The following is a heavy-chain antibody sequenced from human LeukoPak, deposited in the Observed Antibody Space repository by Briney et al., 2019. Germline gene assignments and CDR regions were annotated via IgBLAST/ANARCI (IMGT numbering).Heavy chain of an antibody. CDR3: ARGPPPDFDY. J-gene: IGHJ4*02. V-gene: IGHV4-39*07. Sequence: SETLSLTCTVSFGSISSDSHYWGWIRQPPGNRLEWIASIYYGGTTQYNPSLKSRATISIDTSNNRFSLRLTSATAADTAVYYCARGPPPDFDYWGRGTLVTVSS. CDR1: FGSISSDSHY. CDR2: IYYGGTT.